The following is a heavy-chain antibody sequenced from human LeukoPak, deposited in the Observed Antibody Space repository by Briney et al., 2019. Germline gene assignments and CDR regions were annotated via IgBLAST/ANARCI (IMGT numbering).Heavy chain of an antibody. D-gene: IGHD4-17*01. V-gene: IGHV4-4*07. J-gene: IGHJ4*02. CDR1: GGSFSGYY. Sequence: PSETLSLTRAVYGGSFSGYYWSWIRQPAGKGLQWIGRISSCGDTNYNPSLKSRVIMSVDTSKNQFSLKLHSLTAADTAVYYCAREYGDFDYWGRGTLVTVSS. CDR3: AREYGDFDY. CDR2: ISSCGDT.